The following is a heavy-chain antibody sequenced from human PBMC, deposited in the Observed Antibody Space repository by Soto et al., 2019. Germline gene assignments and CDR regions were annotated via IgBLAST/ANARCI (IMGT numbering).Heavy chain of an antibody. J-gene: IGHJ4*02. CDR1: RYTLPRYG. CDR2: ISTFHGKT. V-gene: IGHV1-18*04. CDR3: ARDTYDTTGYPLDY. D-gene: IGHD3-22*01. Sequence: AAVKVSCKASRYTLPRYGISWVRQAPGQGLEWMGWISTFHGKTHYAQKFQGRVTMTTDRTTSTASIELRSLTSDDTAIYYCARDTYDTTGYPLDYWGQGTLVTVSS.